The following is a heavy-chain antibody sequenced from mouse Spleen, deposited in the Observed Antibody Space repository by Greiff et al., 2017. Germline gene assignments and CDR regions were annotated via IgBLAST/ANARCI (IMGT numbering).Heavy chain of an antibody. V-gene: IGHV1-19*01. Sequence: VQLKESGPVLVKPGASVKMSCKASGYTFTDYYMNWVKQSHGKSLEWIGVINPYNGGTSYNQKFKGKATLTVDKSSSTAYMELNSLTSEDSAVYYCARSGGRSWYFDVWGAGTTVTVSS. CDR2: INPYNGGT. CDR3: ARSGGRSWYFDV. J-gene: IGHJ1*01. D-gene: IGHD3-1*01. CDR1: GYTFTDYY.